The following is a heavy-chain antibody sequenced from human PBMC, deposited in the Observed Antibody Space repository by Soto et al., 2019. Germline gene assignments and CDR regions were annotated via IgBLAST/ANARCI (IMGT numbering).Heavy chain of an antibody. CDR1: GFSLSTSGVG. CDR3: AHRGRHCSGTNCYHYFDS. J-gene: IGHJ4*02. CDR2: IFWDDDK. D-gene: IGHD2-2*01. V-gene: IGHV2-5*02. Sequence: QITLMESGPTLVKPTQTLTLTCTFSGFSLSTSGVGVGWIRQPPGKALECLAVIFWDDDKRYSPSLQSRLTITKDTTRNQVVLTMANMDPVDTATYDGAHRGRHCSGTNCYHYFDSWGQGTLVTVSS.